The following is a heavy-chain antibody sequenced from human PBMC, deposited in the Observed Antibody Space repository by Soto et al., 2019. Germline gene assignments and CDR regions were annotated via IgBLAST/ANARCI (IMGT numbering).Heavy chain of an antibody. CDR2: IWYDGSKK. V-gene: IGHV3-33*01. CDR3: ARDSSYGPGKIFDY. Sequence: ESGGGVVQPGRSLRLSCAASGFTFSRYGMHWVRQAPGTGLEWVAVIWYDGSKKYYADSVKGRFTISRDNSKNTLYLQMNSLRAEDTAVYYCARDSSYGPGKIFDYWGQGTLVTVSS. D-gene: IGHD2-15*01. CDR1: GFTFSRYG. J-gene: IGHJ4*02.